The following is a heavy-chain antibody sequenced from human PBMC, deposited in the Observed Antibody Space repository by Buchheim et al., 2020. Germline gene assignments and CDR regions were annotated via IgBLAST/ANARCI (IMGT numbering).Heavy chain of an antibody. J-gene: IGHJ4*02. CDR1: GFTFSTYW. V-gene: IGHV3-74*01. CDR2: INSDGTFT. CDR3: TREPSSGWYHFDS. Sequence: EVQLVESGGGLVQPGGSLRLSCAASGFTFSTYWMHWVRQAPGKGLVWVSRINSDGTFTSYADSVKGRFTISRDNARNTLSLQMNSLRAEDTAVYFCTREPSSGWYHFDSWGQGTL. D-gene: IGHD6-19*01.